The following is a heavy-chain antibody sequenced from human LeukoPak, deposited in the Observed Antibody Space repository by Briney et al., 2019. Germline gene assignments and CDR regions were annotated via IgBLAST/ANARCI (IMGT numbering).Heavy chain of an antibody. V-gene: IGHV1-2*02. Sequence: ASVKVSCKASGYTFTGYYMHWVRQAPGQGLEWMGWINPNSGGTNYAQKFRGRVTMTRDTSISTAYMELSRLRSDDTAVYYCARDGPITFGGAAWFDPWGLGTLVTVSS. J-gene: IGHJ5*02. CDR2: INPNSGGT. CDR3: ARDGPITFGGAAWFDP. D-gene: IGHD3-16*01. CDR1: GYTFTGYY.